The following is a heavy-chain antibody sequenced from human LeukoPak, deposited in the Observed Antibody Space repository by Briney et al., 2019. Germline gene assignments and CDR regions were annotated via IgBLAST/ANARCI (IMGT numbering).Heavy chain of an antibody. V-gene: IGHV3-33*01. CDR1: GSTFSSYG. CDR2: IWYDGSNK. J-gene: IGHJ5*02. D-gene: IGHD6-13*01. CDR3: ARGIAAAGTWWFDP. Sequence: GGSLRLSCAASGSTFSSYGMHWVRQAPGKGLEWVAVIWYDGSNKYYADSVKGRFTISRDNSKNTLYLQMNSLRAEDTAVYYCARGIAAAGTWWFDPWGQGTLVTVSS.